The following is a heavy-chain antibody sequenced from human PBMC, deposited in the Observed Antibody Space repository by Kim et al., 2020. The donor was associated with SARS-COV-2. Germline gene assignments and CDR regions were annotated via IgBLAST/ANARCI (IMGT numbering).Heavy chain of an antibody. CDR1: GGSISSHY. CDR2: IYFTGST. CDR3: AWGPSAWRFDP. D-gene: IGHD6-19*01. Sequence: SETLSLTCSVSGGSISSHYWSWIRRPPGEGLELLGYIYFTGSTNYNPSLKSRVTISVDTSKNQFFLKVTSVTAADTAVYYCAWGPSAWRFDPWGQGTLVIVSS. J-gene: IGHJ5*02. V-gene: IGHV4-59*11.